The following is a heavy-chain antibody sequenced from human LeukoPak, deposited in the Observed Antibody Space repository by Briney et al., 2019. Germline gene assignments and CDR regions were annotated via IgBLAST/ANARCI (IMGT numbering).Heavy chain of an antibody. J-gene: IGHJ6*03. CDR1: GGSFSGYY. D-gene: IGHD3-3*01. V-gene: IGHV4-34*01. CDR3: ARGDYEFHYYYYYMDV. Sequence: SETLSLTCALYGGSFSGYYWSWIRQPPGKGLEWIGEINHSGSTNYNPSLKSRVTISVDTSKNQFSLKLSSVTAADTAVYYCARGDYEFHYYYYYMDVWGKGTTVTVSS. CDR2: INHSGST.